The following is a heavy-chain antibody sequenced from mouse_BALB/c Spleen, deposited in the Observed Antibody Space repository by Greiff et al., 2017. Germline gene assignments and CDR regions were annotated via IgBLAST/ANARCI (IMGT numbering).Heavy chain of an antibody. CDR1: GYTFTSYW. CDR2: IYPGDGDT. D-gene: IGHD1-2*01. J-gene: IGHJ1*01. V-gene: IGHV1-80*01. CDR3: ARSQAITTASGWYFDV. Sequence: QVQLQQSGAELAKPGASVKMSCKASGYTFTSYWMHWVKQRPGQGLEWIGQIYPGDGDTNYNGKFKGKATLTADKSSSTAYMQLSSLTSEDSAVYCCARSQAITTASGWYFDVWGAGTTVTVSS.